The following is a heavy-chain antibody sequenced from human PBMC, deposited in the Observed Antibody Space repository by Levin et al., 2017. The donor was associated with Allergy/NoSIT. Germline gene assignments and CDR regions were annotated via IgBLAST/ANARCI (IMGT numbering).Heavy chain of an antibody. D-gene: IGHD1-1*01. CDR2: INPDGSRT. CDR3: ARGENYNRPGS. Sequence: PGGSLRLSCATSGFTFSNHWMHWVRHVPGTGLVWVSRINPDGSRTDYADSVKGRFTISRDNAGNTLFLQMNSLRAEDTATYYCARGENYNRPGSWGRGTLVTVSS. V-gene: IGHV3-74*01. J-gene: IGHJ5*02. CDR1: GFTFSNHW.